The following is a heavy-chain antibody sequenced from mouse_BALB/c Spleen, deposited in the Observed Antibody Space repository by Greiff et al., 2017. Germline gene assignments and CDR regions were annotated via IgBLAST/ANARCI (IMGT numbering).Heavy chain of an antibody. CDR3: ARSHRYDAMDY. J-gene: IGHJ4*01. CDR1: GFSLTSYG. CDR2: IWAGGST. V-gene: IGHV2-9*02. Sequence: QVHVKQSGPGLVAPSQSLSITCTVSGFSLTSYGVHWVRQPPGKGLEWLGVIWAGGSTNYNSALMSRLSISKDNSKSQVFLKMNSLQTDDTAMYYCARSHRYDAMDYWGQGTSVTVSS. D-gene: IGHD2-14*01.